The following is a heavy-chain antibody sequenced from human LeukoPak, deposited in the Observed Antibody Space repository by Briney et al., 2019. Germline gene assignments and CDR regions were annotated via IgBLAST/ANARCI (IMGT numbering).Heavy chain of an antibody. V-gene: IGHV3-49*05. CDR2: IRSKIYGGTT. J-gene: IGHJ4*02. CDR1: GFTFDNYA. Sequence: KPGRSLRLSCTASGFTFDNYAMSWFRQAPGKGLEWVGSIRSKIYGGTTEYAASVKGRFTISRDDSKSIAYLQMNSLKSEDTAVYYCVRYSGDADYWGQGTLVTVSS. D-gene: IGHD5-12*01. CDR3: VRYSGDADY.